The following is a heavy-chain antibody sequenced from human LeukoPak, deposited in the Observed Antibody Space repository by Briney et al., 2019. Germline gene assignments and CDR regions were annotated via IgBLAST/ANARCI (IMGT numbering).Heavy chain of an antibody. J-gene: IGHJ6*03. CDR3: ARFSMTTVTPYYMDV. Sequence: GESLKISCKGSGYSFTSYWIGWVRQMHGKGLKWMGIIYPGDSDTRYSPSFQGQVTISADKSISTAYLQWSSLKASDTAMYYCARFSMTTVTPYYMDVWGKGTTVTVSS. V-gene: IGHV5-51*01. CDR1: GYSFTSYW. D-gene: IGHD4-17*01. CDR2: IYPGDSDT.